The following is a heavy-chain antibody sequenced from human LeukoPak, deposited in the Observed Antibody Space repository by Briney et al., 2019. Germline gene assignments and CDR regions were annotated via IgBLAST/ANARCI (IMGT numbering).Heavy chain of an antibody. J-gene: IGHJ4*02. Sequence: GSSVKVSCKASGGTFGSYAISWVRQAPGQGLEWMGGIIPIFGTANYAQKFQGRVTITADESTSTAYMELSSLRSEDTAVYYCARVLAYCVGDCYIDYWGQGTLVTVSS. CDR1: GGTFGSYA. V-gene: IGHV1-69*01. CDR2: IIPIFGTA. D-gene: IGHD2-21*02. CDR3: ARVLAYCVGDCYIDY.